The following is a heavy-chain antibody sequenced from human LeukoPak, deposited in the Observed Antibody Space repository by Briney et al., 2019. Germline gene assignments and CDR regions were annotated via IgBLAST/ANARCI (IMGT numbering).Heavy chain of an antibody. J-gene: IGHJ4*02. CDR3: AKDLYYDYVWGSYRNVPMDH. CDR1: GFTFSSYG. Sequence: GGSLRLSCAASGFTFSSYGMHWVRQAPGKGLERVAVISYDGSNKYYADSVKGRFTISRDNSKNTLYLQMNSLRAEDTAVYYCAKDLYYDYVWGSYRNVPMDHWGQGTLVTVSS. V-gene: IGHV3-30*18. D-gene: IGHD3-16*02. CDR2: ISYDGSNK.